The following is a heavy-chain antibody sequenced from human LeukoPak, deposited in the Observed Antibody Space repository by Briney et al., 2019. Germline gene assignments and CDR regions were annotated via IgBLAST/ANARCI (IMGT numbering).Heavy chain of an antibody. V-gene: IGHV1-2*02. D-gene: IGHD6-19*01. CDR3: ARVVAGSGWYSDY. Sequence: ASVKVSCKASGYTFTGYYMHWVRQAPGQRLEWMGWINPNSGGTNYAQKFQGRVTMTRDTSISTAYMELSRLRSDDTAVYYCARVVAGSGWYSDYWGQGTLVTVSS. CDR2: INPNSGGT. CDR1: GYTFTGYY. J-gene: IGHJ4*02.